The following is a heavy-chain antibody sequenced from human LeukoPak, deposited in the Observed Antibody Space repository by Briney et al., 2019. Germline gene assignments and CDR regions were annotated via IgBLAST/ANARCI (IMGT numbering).Heavy chain of an antibody. D-gene: IGHD3-10*01. V-gene: IGHV3-30*03. CDR2: ISYDARNK. Sequence: ARSLRLSCAASGFTFSSYDIHWVRQAPATGLERVAVISYDARNKYYEDSVKGRFTISRDNSKNTLYLQMNSLRPEDTAVYNCARWTRTRVRGFIYYMDVWGKGTTVTVSS. CDR1: GFTFSSYD. CDR3: ARWTRTRVRGFIYYMDV. J-gene: IGHJ6*03.